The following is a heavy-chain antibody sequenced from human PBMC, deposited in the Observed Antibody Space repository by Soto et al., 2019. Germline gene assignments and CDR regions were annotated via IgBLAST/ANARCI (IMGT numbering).Heavy chain of an antibody. D-gene: IGHD3-10*01. CDR2: ISGTGGGT. CDR1: GFTFSNYA. Sequence: EVHLLESGGGLVQPGGSLRLSCAASGFTFSNYAMTWVRQAPGKGLEWVSVISGTGGGTNNADSAKGRFTTSRDNTKNKLYLKMNSRRAEDTAVYYGAKRAFYGSGIPNYYGMDVWGQGTAVTVSS. J-gene: IGHJ6*02. V-gene: IGHV3-23*01. CDR3: AKRAFYGSGIPNYYGMDV.